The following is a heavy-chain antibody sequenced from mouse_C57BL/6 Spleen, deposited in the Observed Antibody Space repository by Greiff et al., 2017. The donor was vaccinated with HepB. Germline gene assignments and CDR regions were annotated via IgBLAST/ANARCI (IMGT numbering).Heavy chain of an antibody. CDR1: GYAFSSSW. CDR3: AREKGTPPRSAMDY. Sequence: QVQLQQSGPELVKPGASVKISCKASGYAFSSSWMNWVKQRPGKGLEWIGRIYPGDGDTNYNGKFKGKATLTADKSSSTAYMQLSSLTSEDSAVYFCAREKGTPPRSAMDYWGQGTSVTVSS. J-gene: IGHJ4*01. V-gene: IGHV1-82*01. CDR2: IYPGDGDT.